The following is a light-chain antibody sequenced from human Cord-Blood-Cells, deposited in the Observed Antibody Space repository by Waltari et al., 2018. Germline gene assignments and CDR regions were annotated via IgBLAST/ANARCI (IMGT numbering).Light chain of an antibody. J-gene: IGLJ1*01. CDR3: CSYAGSSTYV. CDR2: EVS. Sequence: QSALTQPASASGSPGQSLTISCPGTSSDVRSYNLVSWYQQHPGKAPKLMIYEVSKRPSGVSNRFSGSKSGNTASLTISGLQAEDEADYYCCSYAGSSTYVFGTGTKVTVL. CDR1: SSDVRSYNL. V-gene: IGLV2-23*02.